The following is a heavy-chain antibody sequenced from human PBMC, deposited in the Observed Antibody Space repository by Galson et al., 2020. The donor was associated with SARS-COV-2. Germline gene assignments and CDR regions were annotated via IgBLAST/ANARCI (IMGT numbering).Heavy chain of an antibody. CDR1: GFSFSNYW. Sequence: GGSLRLSCAASGFSFSNYWMHWVRQAPGKGLVWVARINGDGSATSYADSVKGRFTISRDNTKNTLYLQMNSLRAEDTAVYYCARDRETAGKVMFTVGEAYWGQGSLVTVSS. CDR2: INGDGSAT. CDR3: ARDRETAGKVMFTVGEAY. V-gene: IGHV3-74*01. D-gene: IGHD3-10*01. J-gene: IGHJ4*02.